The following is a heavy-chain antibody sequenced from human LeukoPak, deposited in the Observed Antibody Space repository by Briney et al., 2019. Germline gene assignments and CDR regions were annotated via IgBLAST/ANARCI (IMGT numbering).Heavy chain of an antibody. CDR3: ARRDYGSGSYYPSDDY. D-gene: IGHD3-10*01. CDR1: GGSISSGDYY. CDR2: IYYSGST. V-gene: IGHV4-30-4*08. J-gene: IGHJ4*02. Sequence: SETLSLTCTVSGGSISSGDYYWSWIRQPLGKGLEWIGYIYYSGSTYYNPSLKSRVTISVDTSKNQFSLKLSSVTAADTAVYYCARRDYGSGSYYPSDDYWGQGTLVTVSS.